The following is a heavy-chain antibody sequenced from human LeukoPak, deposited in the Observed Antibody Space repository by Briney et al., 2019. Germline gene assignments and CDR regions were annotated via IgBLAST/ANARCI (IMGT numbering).Heavy chain of an antibody. Sequence: GGSLRLSCAASGFSISIYAMTWLRRAPGKGLEWVSSTTGSGAGTSYADSVKGRFTIYTDNSTNTLYLRMNSLRDKDTAVYCCARGASGYHSTGGQGTLVTVSS. V-gene: IGHV3-23*01. J-gene: IGHJ4*02. CDR3: ARGASGYHST. CDR1: GFSISIYA. CDR2: TTGSGAGT. D-gene: IGHD5-12*01.